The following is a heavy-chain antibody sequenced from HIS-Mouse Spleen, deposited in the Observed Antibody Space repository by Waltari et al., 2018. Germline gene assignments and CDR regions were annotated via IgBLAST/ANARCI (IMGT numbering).Heavy chain of an antibody. D-gene: IGHD6-13*01. J-gene: IGHJ2*01. CDR3: AREIPYSSSWYDWYFDL. CDR1: GGSISSSSYY. Sequence: QLQLQESGPGLVKPSETLSLTCTVSGGSISSSSYYWGWIRQPPGTGLEWIGRFYYCGATYDNPTHKSRVTISVDTAKNQFSRKLSSVTAADTAVYYCAREIPYSSSWYDWYFDLWGRGTLVTVSS. CDR2: FYYCGAT. V-gene: IGHV4-39*07.